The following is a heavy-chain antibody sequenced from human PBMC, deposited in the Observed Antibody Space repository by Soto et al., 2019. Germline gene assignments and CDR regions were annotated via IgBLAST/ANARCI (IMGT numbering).Heavy chain of an antibody. V-gene: IGHV4-59*01. CDR2: IYYSGST. J-gene: IGHJ4*02. CDR3: ARSSSSWFYYFDY. Sequence: SETLSLTCTVSGGSISGYYWSWIRQPPGKGLEWIGYIYYSGSTNYNPSLKTLVTISVDTSKNQFSLKLSSVTAADTAVYYCARSSSSWFYYFDYWGQGTLVTVSS. D-gene: IGHD6-13*01. CDR1: GGSISGYY.